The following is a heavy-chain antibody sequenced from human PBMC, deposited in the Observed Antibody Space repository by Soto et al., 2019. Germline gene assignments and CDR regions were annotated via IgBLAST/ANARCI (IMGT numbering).Heavy chain of an antibody. V-gene: IGHV2-70*04. Sequence: SGPTLVNPTQTLTLTCAFSGFSLSTSGMRVTWIRQPPGKALEWLARIDWDDDKFYSTSLKTRLTISKDTSKNQVVLTMTNMDPVDTATYYCARTSSLRGGAFDIWGHGTMVTVSS. CDR1: GFSLSTSGMR. CDR3: ARTSSLRGGAFDI. CDR2: IDWDDDK. J-gene: IGHJ3*02. D-gene: IGHD4-17*01.